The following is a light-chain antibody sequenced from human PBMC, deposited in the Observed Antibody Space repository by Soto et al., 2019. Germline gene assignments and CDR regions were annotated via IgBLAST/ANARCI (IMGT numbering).Light chain of an antibody. Sequence: QSVLTQPPSVSGAPGQRVSISCTGSSTNIGAGYGVHWYQQRPGTAPKLLIYSDNQRPSGVPDRFSGSKSGTSASLAISGLQSEDEADYYCATRDERLSGRVFGGGTKLTVL. CDR3: ATRDERLSGRV. V-gene: IGLV1-40*01. CDR1: STNIGAGYG. J-gene: IGLJ3*02. CDR2: SDN.